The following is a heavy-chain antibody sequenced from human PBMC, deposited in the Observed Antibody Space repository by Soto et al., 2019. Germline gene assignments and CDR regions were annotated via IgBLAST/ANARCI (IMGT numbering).Heavy chain of an antibody. CDR2: INPNSGGT. CDR1: AYTFTGYY. V-gene: IGHV1-2*02. J-gene: IGHJ3*02. CDR3: AKAYYYDGSGRYGAFDI. D-gene: IGHD3-22*01. Sequence: RASVKVSCKASAYTFTGYYMHWVRQAPGQGLEWMGWINPNSGGTNYAQKFQGRVTMTRDTSISTAYMELSRLRSDDTAVYYCAKAYYYDGSGRYGAFDIWGQGTMVTVSS.